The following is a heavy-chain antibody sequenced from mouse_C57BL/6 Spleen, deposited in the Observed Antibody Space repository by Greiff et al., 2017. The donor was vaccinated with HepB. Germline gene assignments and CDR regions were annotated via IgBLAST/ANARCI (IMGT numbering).Heavy chain of an antibody. V-gene: IGHV1-82*01. CDR2: IYPGDGDT. Sequence: QVQLQQSGPELVKPGASVKISCKASGYAFSSSWMNWVKQRPGKGLEWIGRIYPGDGDTNYNGKFKGKATLTADKSSSTAYMQLSSLTSEDSAVYFCARSGTTVVPFAYWGQGTLVTVSA. J-gene: IGHJ3*01. D-gene: IGHD1-1*01. CDR3: ARSGTTVVPFAY. CDR1: GYAFSSSW.